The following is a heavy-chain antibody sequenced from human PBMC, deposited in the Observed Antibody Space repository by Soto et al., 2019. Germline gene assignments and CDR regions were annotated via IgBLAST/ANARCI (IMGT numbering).Heavy chain of an antibody. J-gene: IGHJ6*02. CDR3: AGDAPPRSGIYYGMDV. CDR1: GNNFNNYF. Sequence: QVQLVQSGAEVKQPGSSVKVSCKASGNNFNNYFINWVRQVPGQGLEWMGGINPMLRITQYRQQFQGRITVTADRSTGTSSMELSGLESEDTAVYYWAGDAPPRSGIYYGMDVWGQGTTITVSS. CDR2: INPMLRIT. V-gene: IGHV1-69*17. D-gene: IGHD3-10*01.